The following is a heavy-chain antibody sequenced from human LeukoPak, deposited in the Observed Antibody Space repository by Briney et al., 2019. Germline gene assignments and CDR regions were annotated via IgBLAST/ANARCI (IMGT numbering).Heavy chain of an antibody. J-gene: IGHJ3*02. CDR3: AHATQRLPTIMIDAFDI. V-gene: IGHV1-69*13. Sequence: SVKVFCKASGGTFNNYAINWVRQAPGQGLEWVGRLIPLFGTPNYAQKFQGKVTITADESTSTFYMDLSGLRSEDTAVYYCAHATQRLPTIMIDAFDIWGQGTRVTVSS. CDR1: GGTFNNYA. CDR2: LIPLFGTP. D-gene: IGHD5-12*01.